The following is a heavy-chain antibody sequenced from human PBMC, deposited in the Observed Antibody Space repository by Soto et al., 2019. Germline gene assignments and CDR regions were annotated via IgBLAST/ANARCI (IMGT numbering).Heavy chain of an antibody. D-gene: IGHD2-8*02. CDR2: INHSGST. Sequence: SETLSLTCAVYGGSFSGYNWTWIRQPPGTGLEWIGEINHSGSTNYNPSLKSRVTISVDTSKNQFSLKLTSVTAADTAVYYCARDKITGLFDYWGQGTLVT. CDR3: ARDKITGLFDY. CDR1: GGSFSGYN. J-gene: IGHJ4*02. V-gene: IGHV4-34*01.